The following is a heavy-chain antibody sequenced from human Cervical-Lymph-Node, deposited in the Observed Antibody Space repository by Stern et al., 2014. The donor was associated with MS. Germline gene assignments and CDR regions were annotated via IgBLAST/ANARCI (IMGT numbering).Heavy chain of an antibody. Sequence: VQLVQSGAEVKKPGASVRVSCKASGYNFSSLYIHWVRQVPGQGLEWMGRVNPRKGSTFYAKKFQCRVTMTRDTSTSTVHMELSSLRSEDTAVYDCARDEMGSDFSGYYYGGLDYWGQGTLVTVS. D-gene: IGHD3-22*01. V-gene: IGHV1-46*01. CDR2: VNPRKGST. CDR1: GYNFSSLY. J-gene: IGHJ4*02. CDR3: ARDEMGSDFSGYYYGGLDY.